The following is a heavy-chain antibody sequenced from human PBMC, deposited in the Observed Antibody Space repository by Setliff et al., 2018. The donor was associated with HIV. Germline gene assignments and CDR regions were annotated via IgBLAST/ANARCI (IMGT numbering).Heavy chain of an antibody. Sequence: SVKVSCKASGGTFGSYAISWVRQAPGQGLEWLGGNIPMFGTVSYAQKFQGRVTITTDESTSTAYMDLSSLRSEDTAVYYCARDEQYQLLLDYWGQGTLVTVSS. CDR1: GGTFGSYA. D-gene: IGHD2-2*01. CDR2: NIPMFGTV. V-gene: IGHV1-69*05. J-gene: IGHJ4*02. CDR3: ARDEQYQLLLDY.